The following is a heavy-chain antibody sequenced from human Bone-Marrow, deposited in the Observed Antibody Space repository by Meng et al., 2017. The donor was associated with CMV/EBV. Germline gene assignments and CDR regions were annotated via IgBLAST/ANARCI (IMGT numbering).Heavy chain of an antibody. V-gene: IGHV1-8*01. J-gene: IGHJ5*02. Sequence: ASVKVSCKASGYTFTGYDINWVRQATGQGLEWMGWMNPNSGNTGYAQKFQGRVTMTRNTSISTAYMELTSLRSEDTAVYYCARRVPAAIRSGVVWFDPWGQGTLVTVSS. CDR3: ARRVPAAIRSGVVWFDP. D-gene: IGHD2-2*02. CDR1: GYTFTGYD. CDR2: MNPNSGNT.